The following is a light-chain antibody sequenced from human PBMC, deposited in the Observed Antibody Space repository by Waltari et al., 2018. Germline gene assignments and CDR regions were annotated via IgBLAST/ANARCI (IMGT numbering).Light chain of an antibody. CDR1: SSDIGAYNY. CDR2: DVS. V-gene: IGLV2-14*01. Sequence: QSVLTQPASVSGSPGQSITISCPGTSSDIGAYNYVSWYQQHPGKAPKLMIYDVSKWPSGVSNRFSGSKSGNTASLTISGLQADDEADYYCSSYTRSNTWVFGGGTKLTVL. J-gene: IGLJ3*02. CDR3: SSYTRSNTWV.